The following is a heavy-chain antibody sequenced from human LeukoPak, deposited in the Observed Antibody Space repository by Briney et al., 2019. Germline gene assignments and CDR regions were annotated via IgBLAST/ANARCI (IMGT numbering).Heavy chain of an antibody. V-gene: IGHV1-2*02. CDR3: ARGIALPSGEGYFDP. D-gene: IGHD6-19*01. CDR2: INPNSGAT. Sequence: ASVKVSCKTSGYTFTGYYLHWVRQAPAQGLEWMGWINPNSGATNYAQKFQGRVTMTRDTSISTAYMELSRLRFDDTAVYYCARGIALPSGEGYFDPWGQGTLVTVSS. CDR1: GYTFTGYY. J-gene: IGHJ5*02.